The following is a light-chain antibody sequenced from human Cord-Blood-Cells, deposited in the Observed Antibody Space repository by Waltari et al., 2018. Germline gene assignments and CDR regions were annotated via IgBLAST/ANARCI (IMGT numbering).Light chain of an antibody. CDR2: GAS. Sequence: EIVLTQSPGTLSLYPGERATLSGRASQSVSSSYLAWYQQKPGQAPRLLIYGASSRATGIPDRFSGSRSATDFTLTISRLAPEDFAVYYCQQYGSSRTFGQGTKVEIK. CDR3: QQYGSSRT. V-gene: IGKV3-20*01. J-gene: IGKJ1*01. CDR1: QSVSSSY.